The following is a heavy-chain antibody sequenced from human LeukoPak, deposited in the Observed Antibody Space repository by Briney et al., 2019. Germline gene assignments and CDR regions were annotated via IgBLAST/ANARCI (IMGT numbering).Heavy chain of an antibody. V-gene: IGHV3-7*01. J-gene: IGHJ4*02. Sequence: GGSLRLSCTASGFSFSRYSMNWVRQAPGKGLEWVANIKDDGSDKYYVDSVKGRFSISKDNAKNSLYLQMNSLRVEDTAVYYCVPLNWNPPGDFDRWGQGTLVTVSS. CDR1: GFSFSRYS. D-gene: IGHD1-20*01. CDR3: VPLNWNPPGDFDR. CDR2: IKDDGSDK.